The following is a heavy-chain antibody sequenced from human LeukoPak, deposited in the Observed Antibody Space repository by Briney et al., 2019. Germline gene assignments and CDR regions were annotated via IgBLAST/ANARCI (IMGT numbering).Heavy chain of an antibody. J-gene: IGHJ4*02. CDR1: GFSISSYA. V-gene: IGHV3-30*04. D-gene: IGHD3-10*01. CDR2: ISYDGSNK. Sequence: PGRSLRLSCVASGFSISSYAMNWVRQAPGKGLEWVAVISYDGSNKYYADSVRGRFTISRENSKNTLHLQMNSLRAEDTAVYYCAKDHYYYGSGIYFMHYFDYWGQGTLVTVSS. CDR3: AKDHYYYGSGIYFMHYFDY.